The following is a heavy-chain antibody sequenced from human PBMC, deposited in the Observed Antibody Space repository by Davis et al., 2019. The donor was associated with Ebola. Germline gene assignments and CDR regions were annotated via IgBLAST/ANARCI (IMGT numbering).Heavy chain of an antibody. J-gene: IGHJ5*02. CDR3: ARDEQQLTYNWFDP. V-gene: IGHV3-53*01. D-gene: IGHD6-13*01. CDR2: TYSGGLS. Sequence: GESLKISCAASGLSVSDTYMTWVRQSPGRGLEWVSLTYSGGLSYYADSVRGRFTVSRDNSKNTLYLQMNSLRAEDTAVYYCARDEQQLTYNWFDPWGQGTLVTVSS. CDR1: GLSVSDTY.